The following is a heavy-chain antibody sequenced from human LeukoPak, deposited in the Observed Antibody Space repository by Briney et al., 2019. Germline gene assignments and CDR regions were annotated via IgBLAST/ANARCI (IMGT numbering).Heavy chain of an antibody. D-gene: IGHD5-18*01. V-gene: IGHV1-69*06. J-gene: IGHJ4*02. CDR1: GGTFSSYA. CDR2: IIPIFGTA. CDR3: ARDRGYSYGPGDY. Sequence: GASVKVSCTASGGTFSSYAISWVRQAPGQGLEWMGGIIPIFGTANYAQKFQGRVTITADKSTSTAYMELSSLRSEDTAVYYCARDRGYSYGPGDYWGQGTLVTVSS.